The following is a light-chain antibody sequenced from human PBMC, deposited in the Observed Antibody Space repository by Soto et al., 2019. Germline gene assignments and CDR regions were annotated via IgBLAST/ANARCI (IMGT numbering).Light chain of an antibody. Sequence: EIVLTQSPGTLSLSPGERATLSCRASQSVSNTYLAWFQQEPGQAPRLLIHGVSIRATGIPDRFSGSGSGTDFTLTISRLEPEDFAVYYCQLYGSSTWTFGQGTKVEIK. CDR2: GVS. CDR1: QSVSNTY. V-gene: IGKV3-20*01. CDR3: QLYGSSTWT. J-gene: IGKJ1*01.